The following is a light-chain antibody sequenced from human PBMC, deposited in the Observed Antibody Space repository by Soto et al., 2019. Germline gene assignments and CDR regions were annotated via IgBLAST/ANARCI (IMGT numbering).Light chain of an antibody. J-gene: IGKJ1*01. CDR2: GAS. CDR1: QSVSSN. V-gene: IGKV3-15*01. CDR3: QQYNNWPQT. Sequence: EIVMTQSPATLSVSPGERATLSCRASQSVSSNLAWYQQKPGQAPRLLIYGASTRATGMPARFSGSGSETEFTLTISSLQSEDFAVYYCQQYNNWPQTFGQGTKVEI.